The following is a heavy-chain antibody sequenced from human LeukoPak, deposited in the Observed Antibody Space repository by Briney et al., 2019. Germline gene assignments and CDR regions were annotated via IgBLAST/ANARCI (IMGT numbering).Heavy chain of an antibody. V-gene: IGHV3-23*01. CDR2: ISGSGGST. D-gene: IGHD3-10*01. Sequence: PGGSLRLSCASSGFTFSSYGMSWVRQAPGKGLEWVSAISGSGGSTYYADSVKGRFTISRDNSKNTLYLQMNSLRAEDTAVYYCAKAAYYYGSGSFQFDYWGQGTLVTVSS. CDR3: AKAAYYYGSGSFQFDY. CDR1: GFTFSSYG. J-gene: IGHJ4*02.